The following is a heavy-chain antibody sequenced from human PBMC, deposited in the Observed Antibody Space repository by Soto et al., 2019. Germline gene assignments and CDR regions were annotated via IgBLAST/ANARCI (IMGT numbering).Heavy chain of an antibody. Sequence: GASVMVSCKASGYTFTSYGISWVRQAPGQGLEWMGWISAYNGNTNYAQKLQGKVTMTTDTSTSTAYMELRSLRSDDTAVYYCARSQWLVRSFDYWGQGTLVTVSS. CDR2: ISAYNGNT. CDR1: GYTFTSYG. CDR3: ARSQWLVRSFDY. V-gene: IGHV1-18*01. D-gene: IGHD6-19*01. J-gene: IGHJ4*02.